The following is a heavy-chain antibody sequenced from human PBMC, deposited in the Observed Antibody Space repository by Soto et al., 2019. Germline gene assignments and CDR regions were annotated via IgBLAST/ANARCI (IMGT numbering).Heavy chain of an antibody. CDR1: GFTFSDYA. D-gene: IGHD3-10*01. CDR3: AKRVGGDGWAPGY. Sequence: QVQLVESGGGVVQPGRSLRLSCAASGFTFSDYAMQWVRQPPGKGLEWVAAIPYDGSNKYYADSVKGRFTISRDNSKNTLYLQMNSLIAEDTAVYYCAKRVGGDGWAPGYWGQGTLVTVSS. CDR2: IPYDGSNK. J-gene: IGHJ4*02. V-gene: IGHV3-30*18.